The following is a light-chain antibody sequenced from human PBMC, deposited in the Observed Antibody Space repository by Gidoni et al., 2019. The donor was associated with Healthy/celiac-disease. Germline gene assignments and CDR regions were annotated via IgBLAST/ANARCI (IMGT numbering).Light chain of an antibody. J-gene: IGLJ2*01. V-gene: IGLV3-19*01. CDR1: SLRSYY. CDR3: NSRDSSGHQVV. CDR2: GKN. Sequence: PAVSVALGQTVRITCQGDSLRSYYASWYQQKPGQAPVLVIYGKNNRPSGIPDRFSGSSSGNTASLTITGAQAEDEADYYCNSRDSSGHQVVFGGGTKLTVL.